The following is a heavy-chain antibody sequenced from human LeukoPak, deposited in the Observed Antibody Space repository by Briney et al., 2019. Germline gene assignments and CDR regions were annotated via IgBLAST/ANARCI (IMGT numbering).Heavy chain of an antibody. J-gene: IGHJ4*02. V-gene: IGHV1-8*02. D-gene: IGHD7-27*01. CDR2: MNPNNGNT. Sequence: ASVKVSCKASGYTFTTYDIHWVRQATGQGLEWMGWMNPNNGNTGYAQKFQDRVTMTRDTSISTAYMDLSSLKSEDTAVYYCARALREWGFDYWGQGTLVTVSS. CDR1: GYTFTTYD. CDR3: ARALREWGFDY.